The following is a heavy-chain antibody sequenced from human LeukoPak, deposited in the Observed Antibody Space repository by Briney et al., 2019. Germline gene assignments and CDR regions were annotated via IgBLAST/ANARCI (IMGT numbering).Heavy chain of an antibody. D-gene: IGHD3-10*01. CDR3: AVVRGVRAFDI. CDR2: ISAYNGNT. V-gene: IGHV1-18*01. J-gene: IGHJ3*02. Sequence: ASVKVSCKASGYTFTSYGISWVRQAPGQGLEWMGWISAYNGNTNYAQKLQGRVTMTRDTSISTAYMELSRLRSDDTAVHYCAVVRGVRAFDIWGQGTKVTVSS. CDR1: GYTFTSYG.